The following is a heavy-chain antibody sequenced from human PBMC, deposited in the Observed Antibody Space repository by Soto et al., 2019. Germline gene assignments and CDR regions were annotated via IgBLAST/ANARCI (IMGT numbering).Heavy chain of an antibody. CDR3: ARDSHVATSSGGGYYYMDV. Sequence: EVQLVEAGGGLVKPGGSLSLSCAASGFTFSTYSMNWVRQAPGKGLEWVSSISTTSRYIYYADSVQGRFTISRDNAKNSLYLQMNGLRAADTAVYYCARDSHVATSSGGGYYYMDVWGKGTTVTVSS. CDR2: ISTTSRYI. CDR1: GFTFSTYS. J-gene: IGHJ6*03. D-gene: IGHD6-25*01. V-gene: IGHV3-21*01.